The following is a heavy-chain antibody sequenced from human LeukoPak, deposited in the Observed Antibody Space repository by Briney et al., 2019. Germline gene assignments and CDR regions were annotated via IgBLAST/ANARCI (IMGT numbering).Heavy chain of an antibody. CDR1: GGSFSGYC. Sequence: SETLSLTCAVYGGSFSGYCWSWIRQPPGKGLEWIGEINHSGSTNYNPSLKSRVTISVDTSKNQFSLKLSSVTAADTAVYYCARDHGTTPLDYWGQGTLVTVSS. V-gene: IGHV4-34*01. J-gene: IGHJ4*02. CDR2: INHSGST. D-gene: IGHD4-11*01. CDR3: ARDHGTTPLDY.